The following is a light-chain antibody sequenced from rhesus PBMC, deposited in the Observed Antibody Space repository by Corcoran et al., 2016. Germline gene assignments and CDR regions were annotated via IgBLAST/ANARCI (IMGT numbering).Light chain of an antibody. V-gene: IGKV3-42*03. Sequence: EVVLTLSPAILSLSPGETATLSCRASQSVSSSLAWYQQKPGPVPRLLLYGSSSRAAGIPDRFSGGGSRTDFTLTISRLEPQDFAIYYSPQYGNWPQAFGQETKVKIE. CDR1: QSVSSS. CDR2: GSS. J-gene: IGKJ1*01. CDR3: PQYGNWPQA.